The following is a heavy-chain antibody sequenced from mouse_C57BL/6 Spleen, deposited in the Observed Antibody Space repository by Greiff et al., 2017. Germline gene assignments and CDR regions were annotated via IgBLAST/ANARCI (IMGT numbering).Heavy chain of an antibody. Sequence: EVQLLESGAGLVQPGASLSLSCEASGFTFTDYYMSWVRQPPGQGLEWIGFIRNKANGSTSEYSVTVKGRFTISRDNSQCILDLQMNALRAEDGATDYCARYPGFAYWGQGTLVTVSA. CDR2: IRNKANGSTS. J-gene: IGHJ3*01. V-gene: IGHV7-3*01. CDR3: ARYPGFAY. CDR1: GFTFTDYY.